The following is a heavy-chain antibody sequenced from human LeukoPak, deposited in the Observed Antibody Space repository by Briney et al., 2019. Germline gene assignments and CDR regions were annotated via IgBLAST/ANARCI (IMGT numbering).Heavy chain of an antibody. D-gene: IGHD1-26*01. CDR3: AKDRQTVGTNLVGDFDS. CDR2: ISGTGATI. Sequence: GGSLRLSCKASGFTFNNYAVTWVRQPPGKGLEWVSAISGTGATIFYADSVKGRFTVSRDNSKNTLYLQLSSLRAEDTAVYYCAKDRQTVGTNLVGDFDSWGQGTLVTVSS. V-gene: IGHV3-23*01. CDR1: GFTFNNYA. J-gene: IGHJ4*02.